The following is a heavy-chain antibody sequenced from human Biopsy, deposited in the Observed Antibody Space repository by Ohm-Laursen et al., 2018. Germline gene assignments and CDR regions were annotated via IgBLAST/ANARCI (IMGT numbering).Heavy chain of an antibody. CDR3: ARDYDTSGYYYVS. CDR2: IFYRGST. D-gene: IGHD3-22*01. V-gene: IGHV4-39*01. Sequence: TLSLTCTVFGGSISNNNYYWGWIRQPPGKGLEWIGSIFYRGSTHYKPSLKSRVNISVDTSKNQFSLKLNSVTAAGTAVYYCARDYDTSGYYYVSWGQGTLVTVSS. CDR1: GGSISNNNYY. J-gene: IGHJ5*02.